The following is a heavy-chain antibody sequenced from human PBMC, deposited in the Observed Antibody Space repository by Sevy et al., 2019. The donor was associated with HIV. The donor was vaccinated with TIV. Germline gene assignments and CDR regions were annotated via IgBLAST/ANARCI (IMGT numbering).Heavy chain of an antibody. CDR3: TRDLLGYDSSGYYKAGFGFDY. Sequence: GGSLRLSCTASGFTFGDYAMSWFRQAPGKGLEWVGFIRSKAYGGTTEHAASVKGRFTISRDDSKSIAYLQMNSLKTEDTAVYYCTRDLLGYDSSGYYKAGFGFDYWGQGTLVTVSS. V-gene: IGHV3-49*03. CDR1: GFTFGDYA. D-gene: IGHD3-22*01. J-gene: IGHJ4*02. CDR2: IRSKAYGGTT.